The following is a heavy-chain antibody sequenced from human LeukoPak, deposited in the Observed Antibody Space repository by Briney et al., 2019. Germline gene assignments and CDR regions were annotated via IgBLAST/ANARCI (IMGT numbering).Heavy chain of an antibody. CDR1: GYSISSGYY. D-gene: IGHD3-22*01. V-gene: IGHV4-38-2*02. CDR3: ARERSGYSLFDY. CDR2: IYHSGST. Sequence: SSETLSLTCTVSGYSISSGYYWGWIRQPPGKGLEWIGSIYHSGSTYYNPSLKRRVTISVDTSKNQFSLKLSSVTAADTAVYYCARERSGYSLFDYWGQGTLVTVSS. J-gene: IGHJ4*02.